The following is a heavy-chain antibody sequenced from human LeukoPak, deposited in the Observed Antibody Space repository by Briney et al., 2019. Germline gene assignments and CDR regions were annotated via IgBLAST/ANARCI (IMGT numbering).Heavy chain of an antibody. CDR3: ARNNYYHSSGSLDY. V-gene: IGHV4-38-2*02. CDR2: IFYSGST. Sequence: PSETLSLTCIVSNYSISSGYYWGWIRQPPGKRLEWIGNIFYSGSTDYNPSLKSRVTISVDRPKNQFSLRLNSVTAADTAVYYCARNNYYHSSGSLDYWGQGTLVTVSS. D-gene: IGHD3-22*01. J-gene: IGHJ4*02. CDR1: NYSISSGYY.